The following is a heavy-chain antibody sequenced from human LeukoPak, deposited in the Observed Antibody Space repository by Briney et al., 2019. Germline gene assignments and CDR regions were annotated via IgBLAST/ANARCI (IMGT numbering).Heavy chain of an antibody. V-gene: IGHV4-59*08. J-gene: IGHJ4*02. Sequence: SETLSLTCSVSGASISSYYWSWIRQPPGKGLEWIGHIYDSGSTKYNPSLKSRVTISVDTSKNQFSLKLSSVTAADTAVYYCARLEIAAAGHFDYWGQGTLVTVSS. D-gene: IGHD6-13*01. CDR1: GASISSYY. CDR2: IYDSGST. CDR3: ARLEIAAAGHFDY.